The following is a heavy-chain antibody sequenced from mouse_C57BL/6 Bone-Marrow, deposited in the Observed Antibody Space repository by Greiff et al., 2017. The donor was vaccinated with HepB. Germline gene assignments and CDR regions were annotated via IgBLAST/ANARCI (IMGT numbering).Heavy chain of an antibody. V-gene: IGHV1-53*01. CDR1: GYTFTSYW. CDR2: INPSNGGT. D-gene: IGHD2-10*02. Sequence: QVHVKQPGTELVKPGASVKLCCKASGYTFTSYWMHWVKQRPGQGLEWIGNINPSNGGTNYNEKFKSKAKLTVDKSSSTAYMQLSSLTSEDSAVYYCARGMVTTGYYYAMDYWGQGTSVTVSS. CDR3: ARGMVTTGYYYAMDY. J-gene: IGHJ4*01.